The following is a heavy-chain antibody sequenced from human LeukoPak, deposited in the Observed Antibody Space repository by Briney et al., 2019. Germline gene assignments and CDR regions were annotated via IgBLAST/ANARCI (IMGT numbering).Heavy chain of an antibody. CDR2: ISYDGSNK. V-gene: IGHV3-30*03. D-gene: IGHD2-15*01. CDR3: ARKPVGYCSGGSCYRDAFDI. Sequence: GGSLRLSCAASGFTFSSYGMHWVRQAPGKGLEWVAVISYDGSNKYYADSVKGRFTISRDNAKNSLYLQMNSLRVEDTAVYYCARKPVGYCSGGSCYRDAFDIWGQGTMVTVSS. CDR1: GFTFSSYG. J-gene: IGHJ3*02.